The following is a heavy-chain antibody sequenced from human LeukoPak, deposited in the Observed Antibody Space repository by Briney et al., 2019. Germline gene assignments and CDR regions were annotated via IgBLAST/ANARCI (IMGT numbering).Heavy chain of an antibody. Sequence: SETLSLTCAVYGVSFSGYYWSWIRQPPGKGLEWIGEINHSGSTYYNPSLKSRVTISVDRSKNQFSLKLSSVTAADTAVYYCARGLFPRDTAMAPNWFDPWGQGTLVTVSS. CDR1: GVSFSGYY. CDR3: ARGLFPRDTAMAPNWFDP. V-gene: IGHV4-34*01. J-gene: IGHJ5*02. D-gene: IGHD5-18*01. CDR2: INHSGST.